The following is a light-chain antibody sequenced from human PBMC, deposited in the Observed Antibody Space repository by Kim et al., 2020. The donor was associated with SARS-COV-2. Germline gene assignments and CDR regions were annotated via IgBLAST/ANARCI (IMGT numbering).Light chain of an antibody. Sequence: DVVMTQSPLSLTVTLGQPASIFCRSSQSLVHTNGVTYLSWFHQRPGQSPRRLIYDVSNRDSGVPDRFSGSGSGSGFTLKISRVEAEDVGVYSCMQYTHWPLTFGQGTKVDIK. CDR1: QSLVHTNGVTY. CDR2: DVS. J-gene: IGKJ1*01. CDR3: MQYTHWPLT. V-gene: IGKV2-30*02.